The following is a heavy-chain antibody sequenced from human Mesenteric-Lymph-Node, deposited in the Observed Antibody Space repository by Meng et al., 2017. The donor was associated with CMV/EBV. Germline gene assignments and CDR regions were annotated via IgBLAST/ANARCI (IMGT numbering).Heavy chain of an antibody. D-gene: IGHD6-13*01. V-gene: IGHV3-48*03. CDR2: ISSSGTTI. J-gene: IGHJ4*02. Sequence: GGSLRLSCAASGFTFSSYEMNWVRQAPGKGLEWVSYISSSGTTIYYADSVKGRFTISRDNAKNSLYLQMNSLRAEDTAVYYCARGRGGLAAAANYFDYWGQGTLGTVSS. CDR1: GFTFSSYE. CDR3: ARGRGGLAAAANYFDY.